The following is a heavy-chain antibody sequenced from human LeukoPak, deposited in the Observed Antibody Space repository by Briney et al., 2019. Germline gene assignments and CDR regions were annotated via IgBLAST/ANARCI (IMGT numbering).Heavy chain of an antibody. Sequence: PGGSLRPSCAASGFIFANYAMHWVRQAPGKGLEWVSLISYDGATSFYADSMKGRFTVSRDNSNNTLYLHLSGLKTEDTAIYYCARTSGREKNFDFWGQGTLVTVSP. CDR1: GFIFANYA. CDR3: ARTSGREKNFDF. D-gene: IGHD1-26*01. CDR2: ISYDGATS. J-gene: IGHJ4*02. V-gene: IGHV3-30-3*01.